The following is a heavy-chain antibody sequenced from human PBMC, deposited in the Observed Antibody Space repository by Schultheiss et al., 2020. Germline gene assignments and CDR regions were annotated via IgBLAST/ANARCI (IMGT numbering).Heavy chain of an antibody. Sequence: ASVKVSCKASGYTFTSYDINWVRQATGQGLEWMGWMNPNSGNTGYAQKFQGRVTITADESTSTAYMELRSLRADDTAVYYCARAYTDVLRYFDWPTSLDPWGQGTLVTVSS. V-gene: IGHV1-8*01. CDR2: MNPNSGNT. D-gene: IGHD3-9*01. CDR3: ARAYTDVLRYFDWPTSLDP. CDR1: GYTFTSYD. J-gene: IGHJ5*02.